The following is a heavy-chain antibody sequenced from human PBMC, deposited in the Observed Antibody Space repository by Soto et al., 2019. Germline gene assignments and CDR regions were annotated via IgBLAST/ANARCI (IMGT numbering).Heavy chain of an antibody. D-gene: IGHD6-19*01. CDR2: IYPGDSDT. V-gene: IGHV5-51*01. J-gene: IGHJ6*02. CDR3: ARSRRGAYSSGWYSPSGYYNYGIDV. CDR1: GYSFTSFW. Sequence: GESLKISCKGSGYSFTSFWIGWVRQMPGKGLEWMGIIYPGDSDTKYSPSLQGQVTISADTSISTAYLQWTSLKASDTAMYYCARSRRGAYSSGWYSPSGYYNYGIDVWGQGTKVTVSS.